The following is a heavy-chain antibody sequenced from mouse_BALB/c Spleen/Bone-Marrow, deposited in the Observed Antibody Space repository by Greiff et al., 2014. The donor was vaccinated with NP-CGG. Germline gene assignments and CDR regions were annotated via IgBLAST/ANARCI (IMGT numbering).Heavy chain of an antibody. CDR2: IWSGGST. Sequence: VKLMESGPGLVQPSQSLSITCTVSGFSLTSYGVHWVRQSPGKSLEWLGVIWSGGSTDYNAAFISRLSISKDNSKSQVFFKMSSLQANDTAIYYCARNSRGYGNSFAYWGQGTLVTVSA. D-gene: IGHD2-10*02. V-gene: IGHV2-2*02. CDR3: ARNSRGYGNSFAY. J-gene: IGHJ3*01. CDR1: GFSLTSYG.